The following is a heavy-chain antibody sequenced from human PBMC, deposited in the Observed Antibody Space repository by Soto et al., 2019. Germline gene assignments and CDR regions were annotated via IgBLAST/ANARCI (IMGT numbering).Heavy chain of an antibody. CDR3: ARDSLTTGGWFDP. V-gene: IGHV4-31*03. J-gene: IGHJ5*02. Sequence: PSETLSLTCTVSGGSISSGGHYWSWIRQHPGKGLEWIGYIYYSGSTYYNPSLKSRVTISVDTSKNQFSLKLSSVTAADTAVYYCARDSLTTGGWFDPWGQGTLVTVSS. D-gene: IGHD4-17*01. CDR1: GGSISSGGHY. CDR2: IYYSGST.